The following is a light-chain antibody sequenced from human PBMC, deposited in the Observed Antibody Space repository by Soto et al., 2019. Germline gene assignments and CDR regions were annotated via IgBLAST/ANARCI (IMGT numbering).Light chain of an antibody. CDR1: QSVLYSSNNKNY. Sequence: DIVMTQSPDSLALSLGERATINCKSSQSVLYSSNNKNYLAWYQQKPGQPPKLLIYWASTRESGVPDRFSGSGSGTDFTLTITSLQAEDVAVYYCHKYYATPLTFGGGNKVEIK. CDR3: HKYYATPLT. V-gene: IGKV4-1*01. CDR2: WAS. J-gene: IGKJ4*01.